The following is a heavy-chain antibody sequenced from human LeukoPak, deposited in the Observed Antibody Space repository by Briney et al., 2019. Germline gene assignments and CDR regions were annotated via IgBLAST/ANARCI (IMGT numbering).Heavy chain of an antibody. CDR2: ISAYNGNT. J-gene: IGHJ1*01. Sequence: ASVKVSCKASGYTFTSYGISWVRQAPGQGLEWMGWISAYNGNTNYAQKLQGRVTMTTDTSTSTAYMELRSLRSDDTAVYYCARGPMVRGLITYAEYLQHWGQGTLVTVSS. CDR3: ARGPMVRGLITYAEYLQH. V-gene: IGHV1-18*01. D-gene: IGHD3-10*01. CDR1: GYTFTSYG.